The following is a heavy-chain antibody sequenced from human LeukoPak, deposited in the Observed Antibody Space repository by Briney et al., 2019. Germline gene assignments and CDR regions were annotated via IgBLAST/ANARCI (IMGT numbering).Heavy chain of an antibody. J-gene: IGHJ4*02. Sequence: GGSLRLSCAASGFTFSDYYMSWIRQAPGKGLEWVSYISSSSSYTNYADSVKGRFTISRDNAKNSLYLQMNSLRAEDTAVYYCASSIVVVVAAFDYWGQGTLVTVSS. CDR2: ISSSSSYT. CDR1: GFTFSDYY. V-gene: IGHV3-11*06. CDR3: ASSIVVVVAAFDY. D-gene: IGHD2-15*01.